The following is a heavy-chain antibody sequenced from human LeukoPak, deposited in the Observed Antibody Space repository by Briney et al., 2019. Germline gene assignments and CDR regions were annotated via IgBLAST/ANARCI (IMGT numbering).Heavy chain of an antibody. CDR2: ISYDGSNK. V-gene: IGHV3-30-3*01. CDR3: ARVRVGWLHIYGMDV. Sequence: HPGGSLRLSCAASGFTVSSNYMSWVRQAPGKGLEWVAVISYDGSNKYYADSVKGRFTISRDNSKNTLYLQMNSLRAEDTAVYYCARVRVGWLHIYGMDVWGQGTTVTVSS. CDR1: GFTVSSNY. J-gene: IGHJ6*02. D-gene: IGHD5-24*01.